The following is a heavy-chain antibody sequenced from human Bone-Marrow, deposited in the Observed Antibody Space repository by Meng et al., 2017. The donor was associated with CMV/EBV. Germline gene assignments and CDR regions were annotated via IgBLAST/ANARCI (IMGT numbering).Heavy chain of an antibody. Sequence: ASVKVSFLASGYTFTVYYMHWVRQAPGKGLEWMGWINPNSGGTNYAQKFQGRVTMTRDTSINTAYMELSRLRSDDTAVYYCARDLTGYCSSTSFYTSHYYYGMDVWGQGTTVTVSS. J-gene: IGHJ6*02. CDR2: INPNSGGT. V-gene: IGHV1-2*02. CDR1: GYTFTVYY. D-gene: IGHD2-2*02. CDR3: ARDLTGYCSSTSFYTSHYYYGMDV.